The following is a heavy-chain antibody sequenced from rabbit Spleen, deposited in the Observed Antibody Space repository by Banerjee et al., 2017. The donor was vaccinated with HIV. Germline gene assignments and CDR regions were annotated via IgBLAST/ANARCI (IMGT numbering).Heavy chain of an antibody. Sequence: QSLEESGGDLVKPGASLTLTCTASGIDFSSYYYMCWVRQAPGKGLEWIGCIYSGSSGYTYYATWATGRFTCSKTSSTTVALQMTSLTAADTVTYFCARDTGSSFSSYGMDLWGPGTLVTVS. CDR2: IYSGSSGYT. CDR1: GIDFSSYYY. D-gene: IGHD8-1*01. V-gene: IGHV1S40*01. CDR3: ARDTGSSFSSYGMDL. J-gene: IGHJ6*01.